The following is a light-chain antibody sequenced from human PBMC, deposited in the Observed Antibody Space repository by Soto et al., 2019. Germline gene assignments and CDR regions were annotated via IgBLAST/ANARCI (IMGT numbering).Light chain of an antibody. V-gene: IGKV3-15*01. J-gene: IGKJ1*01. CDR1: QSVSSN. CDR3: QQYNNWPPMA. Sequence: EIVMTQSPATLSVSPGERATLSCRASQSVSSNLAWYQQKPGQAPRLLIYGASARATGIPARFSGSGSGTEFTLTISSLQSGDFAVYYCQQYNNWPPMAFGQGTKVETK. CDR2: GAS.